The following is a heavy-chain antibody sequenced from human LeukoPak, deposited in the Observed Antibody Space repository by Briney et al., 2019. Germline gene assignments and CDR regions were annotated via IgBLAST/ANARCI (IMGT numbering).Heavy chain of an antibody. CDR1: GGSISSGGYS. CDR2: IYYSGST. Sequence: SQTLSLTCAVSGGSISSGGYSWSWIRQPPGKGLEWIGYIYYSGSTYYNPSLKSRVTISVDTSKNQFSLKLSSVTAADTAVYYCARHDKDDYVWGSYRYTSFFDYWGQGTLVTVSS. D-gene: IGHD3-16*02. V-gene: IGHV4-30-4*07. J-gene: IGHJ4*02. CDR3: ARHDKDDYVWGSYRYTSFFDY.